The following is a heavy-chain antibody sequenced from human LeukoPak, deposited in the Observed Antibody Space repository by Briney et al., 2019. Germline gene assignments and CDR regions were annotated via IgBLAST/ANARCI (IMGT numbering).Heavy chain of an antibody. CDR1: GYSLTNYW. D-gene: IGHD1-1*01. CDR2: VDPSDSYG. Sequence: GESLKISCKASGYSLTNYWITWVRQTPAKGLEWMGRVDPSDSYGSYSPSFQGHVTVSVDKTTNIAYLQWSSLRASDTAVYFCSRESKVHLRRNGLDVWGQGTTVTVSS. CDR3: SRESKVHLRRNGLDV. J-gene: IGHJ6*02. V-gene: IGHV5-10-1*01.